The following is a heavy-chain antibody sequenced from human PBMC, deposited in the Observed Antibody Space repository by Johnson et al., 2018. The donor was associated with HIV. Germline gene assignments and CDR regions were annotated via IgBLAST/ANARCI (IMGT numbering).Heavy chain of an antibody. CDR3: ITGGSGTIPSGAFDI. Sequence: VQLVESGGGVVRPGGSLRLSCAASGFTVSSNYMSWVRQAPGKGLEGVSVIYSGGSTYYADSVKGRFTISRDDSKTTLYLQMNSLKTEDTAVYYCITGGSGTIPSGAFDIWGQGTMVTVSS. CDR2: IYSGGST. D-gene: IGHD1-26*01. CDR1: GFTVSSNY. V-gene: IGHV3-53*01. J-gene: IGHJ3*02.